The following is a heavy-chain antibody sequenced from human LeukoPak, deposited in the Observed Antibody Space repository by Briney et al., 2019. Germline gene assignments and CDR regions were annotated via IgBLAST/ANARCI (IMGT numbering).Heavy chain of an antibody. CDR1: GGSISSYY. Sequence: PSETLSLTCTVSGGSISSYYWSWIRQPAGKGLEWIGRIYTSGSTNYNPSLKSRVTMSVDTSKNQFSLKLSSVTAADTAVYYCARDYYYGSGSYVGDYYYYYMDVWGKGTTVTISS. J-gene: IGHJ6*03. CDR2: IYTSGST. V-gene: IGHV4-4*07. D-gene: IGHD3-10*01. CDR3: ARDYYYGSGSYVGDYYYYYMDV.